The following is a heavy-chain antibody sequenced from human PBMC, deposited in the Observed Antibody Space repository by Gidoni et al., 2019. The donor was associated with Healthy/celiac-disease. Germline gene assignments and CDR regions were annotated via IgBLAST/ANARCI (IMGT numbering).Heavy chain of an antibody. V-gene: IGHV1-69*04. CDR2: NITILGIA. CDR3: AAWADYDSSGYYFPFDY. D-gene: IGHD3-22*01. Sequence: QVQPVQSGAEVKKPGSSVNVSCKASGGSFSSYAISWVRQAPGQGLEWMGRNITILGIANYAQKFQGRVTITADKSTSTAYMELSSLRSEDTAVYYCAAWADYDSSGYYFPFDYWGQGTLVTVSS. CDR1: GGSFSSYA. J-gene: IGHJ4*02.